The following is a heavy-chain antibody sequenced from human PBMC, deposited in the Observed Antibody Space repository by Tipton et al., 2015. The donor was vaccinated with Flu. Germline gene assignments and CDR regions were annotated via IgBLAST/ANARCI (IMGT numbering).Heavy chain of an antibody. CDR3: ARDLWNDRRAYYYYGVDV. Sequence: TLSLTCTVSGGSISSGSYYWSWIRQPAGKGLEWIGRIYTSGSTNYNPSLKSGVTISVDTSKNQFSLKLSSVTAADTAVYYCARDLWNDRRAYYYYGVDVCGKVTRVSVS. D-gene: IGHD1-1*01. V-gene: IGHV4-61*02. CDR1: GGSISSGSYY. CDR2: IYTSGST. J-gene: IGHJ6*04.